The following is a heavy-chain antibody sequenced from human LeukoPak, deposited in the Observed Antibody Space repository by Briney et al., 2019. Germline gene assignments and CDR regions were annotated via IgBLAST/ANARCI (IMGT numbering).Heavy chain of an antibody. Sequence: GGSLRLSCAASGFTFSSYSMNWVRQAPGKGLEWVSSISSSSSYIYYADLVKGRFTISRDNAKNSLYLQMNSLRAEDTAVYYCARDIGSYSSSWYDYWGQGTLVTVSS. CDR2: ISSSSSYI. CDR3: ARDIGSYSSSWYDY. D-gene: IGHD6-13*01. J-gene: IGHJ4*02. CDR1: GFTFSSYS. V-gene: IGHV3-21*01.